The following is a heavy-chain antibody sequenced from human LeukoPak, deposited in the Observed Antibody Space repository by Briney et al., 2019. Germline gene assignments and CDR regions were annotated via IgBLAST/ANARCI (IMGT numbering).Heavy chain of an antibody. J-gene: IGHJ4*02. V-gene: IGHV3-30*02. CDR1: GFTFSSYG. Sequence: GGSLRLSCAASGFTFSSYGMHWVRQARGKALKWLTFIGYDGSNKYYADSVKGRFTISRDNSKNTLYLQMNSLRAEDTAVYYCAKDQDIVVVPAASGLDYWGQGTLVTASS. CDR2: IGYDGSNK. CDR3: AKDQDIVVVPAASGLDY. D-gene: IGHD2-2*01.